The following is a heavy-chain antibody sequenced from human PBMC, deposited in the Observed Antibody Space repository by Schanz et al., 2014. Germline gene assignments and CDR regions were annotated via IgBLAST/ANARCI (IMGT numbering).Heavy chain of an antibody. J-gene: IGHJ6*03. V-gene: IGHV1-8*01. Sequence: QILLVQPGPEVKKPGASVKVSCKASGYNITSNDVTWVRQATGQGLEWMRWMNPNSGNTGYAQKFQGRVTMTRNTSISTAYMELSSPRSEDTAVYYCARLGTGMAVAGSVIDSYYYYMDVWGEGTTVTVSS. CDR1: GYNITSND. CDR2: MNPNSGNT. CDR3: ARLGTGMAVAGSVIDSYYYYMDV. D-gene: IGHD6-19*01.